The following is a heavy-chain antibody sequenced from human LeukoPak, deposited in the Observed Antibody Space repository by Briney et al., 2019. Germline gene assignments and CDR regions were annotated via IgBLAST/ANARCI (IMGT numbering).Heavy chain of an antibody. Sequence: SETLSLTCTVSGFSISGGYYWGWIRQPPGKGLELIGTVSHVGSSYYNPSLKSRVTISLDTSKNQFSLKLSSVTAADTAVYYCATGIAAAGTHDAFDIWGQGTMVTVSS. CDR2: VSHVGSS. CDR3: ATGIAAAGTHDAFDI. D-gene: IGHD6-13*01. CDR1: GFSISGGYY. J-gene: IGHJ3*02. V-gene: IGHV4-38-2*02.